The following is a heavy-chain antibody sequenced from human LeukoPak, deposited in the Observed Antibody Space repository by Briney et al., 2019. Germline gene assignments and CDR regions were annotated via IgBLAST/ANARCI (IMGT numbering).Heavy chain of an antibody. J-gene: IGHJ4*02. CDR2: MNPNSGNT. D-gene: IGHD1-26*01. CDR3: ASIGATGGYYFDY. CDR1: GYTFTSYY. Sequence: ASVKVSCKASGYTFTSYYMHWVRQAPGQGLEWMGWMNPNSGNTGYAQKFQGRVTMTRNTSISTAYMELSSLRSEDTAVYYCASIGATGGYYFDYWGQGTLVTVSS. V-gene: IGHV1-8*02.